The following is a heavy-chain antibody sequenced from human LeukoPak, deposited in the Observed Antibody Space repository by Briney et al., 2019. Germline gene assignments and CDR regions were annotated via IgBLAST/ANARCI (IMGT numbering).Heavy chain of an antibody. CDR1: GFTVSSNY. D-gene: IGHD6-19*01. J-gene: IGHJ4*02. Sequence: PGGSLRLSCAASGFTVSSNYMSWVRQAPGKGLEWVSVIYSGGSTYYADSVKGRFTISRDNSKNTLYPQMNSLRAEDAAVYYCARDLRGWHTDYWGQGTLVTVSS. CDR3: ARDLRGWHTDY. CDR2: IYSGGST. V-gene: IGHV3-53*01.